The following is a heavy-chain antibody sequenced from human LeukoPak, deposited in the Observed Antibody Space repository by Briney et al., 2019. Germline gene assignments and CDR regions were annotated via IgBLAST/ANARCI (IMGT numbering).Heavy chain of an antibody. Sequence: ASVKVSCKASGYTFTSYYMHWVRQAPGQGLEWMGIINPSGGSTSYAQKFQGRVTMTRDTSTSTAYMELSSLRSEDTAVYYCARDQPPEGRDGYKIGGYYFDYWGQGTLVTVSS. CDR2: INPSGGST. D-gene: IGHD5-24*01. CDR1: GYTFTSYY. J-gene: IGHJ4*02. CDR3: ARDQPPEGRDGYKIGGYYFDY. V-gene: IGHV1-46*01.